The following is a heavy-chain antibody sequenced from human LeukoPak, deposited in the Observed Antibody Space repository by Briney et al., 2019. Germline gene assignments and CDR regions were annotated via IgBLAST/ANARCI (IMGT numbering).Heavy chain of an antibody. V-gene: IGHV1-18*01. CDR1: GYTFTSYG. Sequence: EASVKVSCKASGYTFTSYGFSWVRQAPGQGLEWMGWIRVYNGDTNYAQKLQGRVTMTTDTSTSTAYMELSSLRSEDTAVYYCARSAGYSSSWYIPYNWFDPWGQGTLVTVSS. CDR2: IRVYNGDT. J-gene: IGHJ5*02. D-gene: IGHD6-13*01. CDR3: ARSAGYSSSWYIPYNWFDP.